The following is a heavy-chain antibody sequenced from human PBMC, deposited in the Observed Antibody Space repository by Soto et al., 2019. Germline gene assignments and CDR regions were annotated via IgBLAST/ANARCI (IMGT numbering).Heavy chain of an antibody. CDR1: GGSINSGGYY. CDR2: IFYSGIN. D-gene: IGHD3-10*01. J-gene: IGHJ5*02. V-gene: IGHV4-31*11. CDR3: ARGRTYYAP. Sequence: PSETLSLTCAVYGGSINSGGYYWSWIRHHPGKGLEWIGSIFYSGINHYNPSLKSRCSMSVDTSKRQFSLKLRFATAADTAVYYCARGRTYYAPWGQGTLVTVSS.